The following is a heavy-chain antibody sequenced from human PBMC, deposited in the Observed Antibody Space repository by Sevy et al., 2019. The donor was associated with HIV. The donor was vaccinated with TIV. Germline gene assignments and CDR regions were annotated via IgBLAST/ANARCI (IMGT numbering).Heavy chain of an antibody. V-gene: IGHV3-9*01. CDR1: GFTFDDYA. J-gene: IGHJ5*02. CDR3: AKESCSGASCENGGWFDP. Sequence: GGSLRLSCAASGFTFDDYAMHWVRQAPGKGLEWVSGISWNSGSIGYADSVKGRFTISRDNAKNSLYLQMNSLRAEDTALYYCAKESCSGASCENGGWFDPWGQGTLVTVSS. CDR2: ISWNSGSI. D-gene: IGHD2-15*01.